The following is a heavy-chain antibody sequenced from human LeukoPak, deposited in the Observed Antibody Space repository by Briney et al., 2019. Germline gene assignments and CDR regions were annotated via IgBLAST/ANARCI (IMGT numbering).Heavy chain of an antibody. V-gene: IGHV4-4*07. J-gene: IGHJ4*02. D-gene: IGHD7-27*01. CDR2: IYSSGRT. CDR3: ARGPHYALGIYFDY. CDR1: GGSISGDY. Sequence: SSETVSLTCTVSGGSISGDYWSWIRQPAGKGLEWIGRIYSSGRTDYNPSLKSRVTMSVDTSKNQFSLKLNSVTAADTAVYYCARGPHYALGIYFDYWGQGTLVTVSS.